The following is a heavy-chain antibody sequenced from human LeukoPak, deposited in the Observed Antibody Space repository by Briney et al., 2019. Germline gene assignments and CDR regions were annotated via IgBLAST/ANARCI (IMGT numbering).Heavy chain of an antibody. Sequence: PGRSLRPSCAVSGITPSKHGMSWVRQAEGRGREWVAGPCGSGGGTNYACCVQGRFNIPRENPKNRLYLQMNSLRAEDTPVYFCAGRGFVIRVFLVWFHKEVYYFDFWGQGALVTVLS. J-gene: IGHJ4*02. V-gene: IGHV3-23*01. D-gene: IGHD2-21*01. CDR2: PCGSGGGT. CDR1: GITPSKHG. CDR3: AGRGFVIRVFLVWFHKEVYYFDF.